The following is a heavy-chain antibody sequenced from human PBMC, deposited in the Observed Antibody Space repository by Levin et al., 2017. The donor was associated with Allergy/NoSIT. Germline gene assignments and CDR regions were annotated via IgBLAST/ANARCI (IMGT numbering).Heavy chain of an antibody. CDR2: IYNDGST. D-gene: IGHD3-10*01. J-gene: IGHJ6*03. CDR1: EFTVSNNY. Sequence: GGSLRLSCAASEFTVSNNYMSWVRQVPEKGLEWVSRIYNDGSTFYADSVKGRFTLSRDNSNNTLYLQMNSLRPEDTAVYYCAREINYSGSGTYYYHYYMDVWGRGTTVTVS. V-gene: IGHV3-66*02. CDR3: AREINYSGSGTYYYHYYMDV.